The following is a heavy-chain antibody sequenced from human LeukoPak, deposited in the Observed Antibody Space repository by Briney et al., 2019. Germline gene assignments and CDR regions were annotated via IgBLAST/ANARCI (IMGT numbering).Heavy chain of an antibody. CDR2: IYAGGNT. J-gene: IGHJ4*02. V-gene: IGHV3-66*01. CDR3: ARYPGRAAAVPRFDY. CDR1: GFTVSTNY. D-gene: IGHD6-13*01. Sequence: PGGSLRVSCAASGFTVSTNYRSWVRQAPGKGLEWVGIIYAGGNTYYADSVQGRFSISRDSYNNTVYLQMNSLRPEDTAVYYCARYPGRAAAVPRFDYWGQGTLVTVSS.